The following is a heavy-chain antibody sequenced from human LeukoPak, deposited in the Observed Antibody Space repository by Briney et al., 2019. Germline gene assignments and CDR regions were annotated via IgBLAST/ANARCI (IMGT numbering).Heavy chain of an antibody. CDR2: VNWNGGST. CDR1: GFTFDNYG. J-gene: IGHJ4*02. V-gene: IGHV3-20*04. Sequence: PGGSLRLSCAASGFTFDNYGMTWVRHVPGKGLEWVSGVNWNGGSTVYADSVKGRFTISRDNAKNSLYLQINSLRAEDTALYYCAGPSLYDNSAYYLGYSGQGTLATVPS. D-gene: IGHD3-22*01. CDR3: AGPSLYDNSAYYLGY.